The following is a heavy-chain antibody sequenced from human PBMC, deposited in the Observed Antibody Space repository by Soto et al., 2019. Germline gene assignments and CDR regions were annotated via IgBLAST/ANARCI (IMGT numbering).Heavy chain of an antibody. CDR1: GGSFIGYY. J-gene: IGHJ5*02. CDR2: INHSGST. D-gene: IGHD2-8*01. CDR3: ASVMILYRPHWFDL. Sequence: ENLSLTCAVYGGSFIGYYWSWIRQPPWKGLEWIGEINHSGSTNYNPSLKSRVTISVDTSKNQFSLKLSSVTAADTAVYYCASVMILYRPHWFDLCGQGTLVTVSS. V-gene: IGHV4-34*01.